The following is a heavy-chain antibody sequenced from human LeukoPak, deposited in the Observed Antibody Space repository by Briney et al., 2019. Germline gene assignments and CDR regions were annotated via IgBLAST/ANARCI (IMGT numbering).Heavy chain of an antibody. CDR1: GFTFSSYW. Sequence: PGGSLRLSCVASGFTFSSYWMTWVRQAPGKGLEWVANIKTDGSLTYYVDSVKGRFTISRDNAKNSLYLQMNSLRVDDTAVYYCARDWYHAIDYWGQGTLVTVSS. D-gene: IGHD2-2*01. J-gene: IGHJ4*02. CDR3: ARDWYHAIDY. CDR2: IKTDGSLT. V-gene: IGHV3-7*01.